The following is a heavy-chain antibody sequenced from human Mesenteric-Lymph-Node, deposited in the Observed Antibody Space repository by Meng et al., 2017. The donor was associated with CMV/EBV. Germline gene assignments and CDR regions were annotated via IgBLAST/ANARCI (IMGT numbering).Heavy chain of an antibody. CDR2: INPNSGGT. D-gene: IGHD1-14*01. Sequence: ASVKVSCKASGYSFTNYFYHWVRQAPGHGLDWMGWINPNSGGTNYARKFQGRVTMTRDTSINTVYLELSSLRSDDTAIYYCARVAMAEQQLDFWGQGTPVTVSS. CDR3: ARVAMAEQQLDF. J-gene: IGHJ4*02. CDR1: GYSFTNYF. V-gene: IGHV1-2*02.